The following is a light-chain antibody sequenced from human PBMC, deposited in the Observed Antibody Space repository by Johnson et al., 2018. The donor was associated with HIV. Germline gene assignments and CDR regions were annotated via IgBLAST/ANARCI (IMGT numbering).Light chain of an antibody. CDR2: ENN. Sequence: QSVLTQPPSVSAAPGQKVTISCSGSSSNIGNNYVSWYQQLPGTAPKLLIYENNKRPSGIPDRFSGSKSATSATLAITGLQTGDEADYYCGTWDSSLSGLYVFGTGTKVTVL. V-gene: IGLV1-51*02. J-gene: IGLJ1*01. CDR1: SSNIGNNY. CDR3: GTWDSSLSGLYV.